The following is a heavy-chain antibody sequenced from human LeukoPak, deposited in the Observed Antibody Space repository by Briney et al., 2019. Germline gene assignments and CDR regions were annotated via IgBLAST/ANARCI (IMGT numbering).Heavy chain of an antibody. J-gene: IGHJ5*02. CDR1: GFTFRRYG. CDR3: ARNGVQMEYAIELGKWFDP. Sequence: GGTLRLSCAASGFTFRRYGMSWVRQAPGKGLEWVSTISGSGDNTYYADSVKGRFTISRDNSKNTLYLQMNSLRAEDTAIYYCARNGVQMEYAIELGKWFDPWGQGTLVTVSS. V-gene: IGHV3-23*01. CDR2: ISGSGDNT. D-gene: IGHD2-8*01.